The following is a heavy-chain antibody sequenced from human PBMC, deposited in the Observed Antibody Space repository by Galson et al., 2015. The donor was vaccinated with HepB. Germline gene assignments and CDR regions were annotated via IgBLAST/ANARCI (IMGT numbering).Heavy chain of an antibody. CDR3: AKGPHRFDD. CDR1: GFTFSSYV. Sequence: SLRLSCAASGFTFSSYVMHWVRQAPGKGLEWVALISYDGSNKHYADSVRGRFTISRDNSKNTLFLQMNSLRGEDTAVYFCAKGPHRFDDWGQGTLVTVSS. CDR2: ISYDGSNK. V-gene: IGHV3-30*18. J-gene: IGHJ4*02. D-gene: IGHD1-14*01.